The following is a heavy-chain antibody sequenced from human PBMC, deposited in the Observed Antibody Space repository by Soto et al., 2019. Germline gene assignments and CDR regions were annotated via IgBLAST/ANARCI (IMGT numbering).Heavy chain of an antibody. D-gene: IGHD3-22*01. V-gene: IGHV4-31*03. Sequence: SETLSLTCTVSGGSISSGGYYWSWIRQHPGKGLEWIGYIYYSGSTYYNPSLKSRVTISVDTSKNQFSLKLSSVTAADTAVYYCARDSYYYDSSGYYYGTYYYYGMDVWGQGTTVTVSS. CDR3: ARDSYYYDSSGYYYGTYYYYGMDV. CDR1: GGSISSGGYY. CDR2: IYYSGST. J-gene: IGHJ6*02.